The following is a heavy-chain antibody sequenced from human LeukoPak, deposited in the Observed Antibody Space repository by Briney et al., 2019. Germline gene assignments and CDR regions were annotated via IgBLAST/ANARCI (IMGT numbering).Heavy chain of an antibody. Sequence: GGSLRLSCAASGFTFSSYETNWVRQAPGKGLEWVSSISSSSSYIYYADSVKGRFTISRDNAKNSLYLQMNSLRAEDTAVYYCARESRTLNLDYWGQGTLVTVSS. CDR2: ISSSSSYI. J-gene: IGHJ4*02. CDR3: ARESRTLNLDY. V-gene: IGHV3-21*01. CDR1: GFTFSSYE. D-gene: IGHD1-14*01.